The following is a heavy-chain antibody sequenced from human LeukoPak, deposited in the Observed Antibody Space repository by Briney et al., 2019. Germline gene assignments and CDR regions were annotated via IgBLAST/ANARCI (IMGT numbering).Heavy chain of an antibody. V-gene: IGHV1-8*01. CDR3: ARSSHTNSDWLLRHYYYYYYMDV. J-gene: IGHJ6*03. CDR2: MNPNSGNT. CDR1: GYTFTSYD. D-gene: IGHD3-9*01. Sequence: GASVKVSCKASGYTFTSYDINWVRQATGQGLEWMGWMNPNSGNTGYAQKFQGRVTMTRNTSISTAYMELSSLRSEDTAVYYCARSSHTNSDWLLRHYYYYYYMDVWGKGTTVTVSS.